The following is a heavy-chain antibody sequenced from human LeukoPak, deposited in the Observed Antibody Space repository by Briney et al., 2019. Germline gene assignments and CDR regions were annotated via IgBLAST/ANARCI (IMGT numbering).Heavy chain of an antibody. V-gene: IGHV4-39*01. Sequence: SETPSLTCTVSGGSISRSSYYWGWIRQPPGTGLEWIGSIYYSGSTYYNPSLKSPVTISVDTSKNLFSLKLSSVTAADTAVYYCARLSQGCFDYWGQGTLVTVSS. D-gene: IGHD3-3*02. J-gene: IGHJ4*02. CDR3: ARLSQGCFDY. CDR1: GGSISRSSYY. CDR2: IYYSGST.